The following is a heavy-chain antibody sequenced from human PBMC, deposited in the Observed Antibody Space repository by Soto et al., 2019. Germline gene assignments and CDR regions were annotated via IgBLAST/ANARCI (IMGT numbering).Heavy chain of an antibody. V-gene: IGHV3-33*01. D-gene: IGHD6-19*01. CDR3: AREAGTWHLPLNWFDP. CDR1: EFTFSSYC. Sequence: GVSLRLSFAASEFTFSSYCMHWVRQAPGKGLEWVAVIWYDGSNKYYADSVKGRFTISRDNSKNTLYLQMNSLRDEDTAVYYCAREAGTWHLPLNWFDPWGQGTLVTVSS. CDR2: IWYDGSNK. J-gene: IGHJ5*02.